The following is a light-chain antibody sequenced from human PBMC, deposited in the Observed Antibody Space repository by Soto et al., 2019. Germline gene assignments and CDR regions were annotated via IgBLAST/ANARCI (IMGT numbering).Light chain of an antibody. V-gene: IGKV1-6*01. CDR2: AAS. CDR3: LQDYNYPLT. CDR1: QGIRND. Sequence: AIQMTQSPSSLSASVGDRVTITCRASQGIRNDLNWYQQKPGKAPNLLIYAASYLQSGVPSRFSGSGSGTDFTLTISSLQPEDFATYYCLQDYNYPLTFGQGTKVEIK. J-gene: IGKJ1*01.